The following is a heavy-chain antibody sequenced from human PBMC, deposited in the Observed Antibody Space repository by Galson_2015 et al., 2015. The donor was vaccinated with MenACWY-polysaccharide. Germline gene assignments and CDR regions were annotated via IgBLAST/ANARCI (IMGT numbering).Heavy chain of an antibody. CDR3: ARLAVDNYFDY. Sequence: SLRLSCAASAFTVSSNHMSWVRQAPGTGLEWVSVIYSGGSTYYADSVKGRFTISRDNFKNTLYLQMNSLRAEDTALYYCARLAVDNYFDYWGQGTLVAVSS. CDR2: IYSGGST. V-gene: IGHV3-66*01. J-gene: IGHJ4*02. CDR1: AFTVSSNH. D-gene: IGHD6-19*01.